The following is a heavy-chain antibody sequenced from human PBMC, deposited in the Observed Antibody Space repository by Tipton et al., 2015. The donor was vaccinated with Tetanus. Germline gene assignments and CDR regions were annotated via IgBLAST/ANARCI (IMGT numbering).Heavy chain of an antibody. CDR2: ISAYNGNT. D-gene: IGHD2-15*01. CDR1: GYTFTSYG. Sequence: QLVQSGAEVKKPGASVKVSCKASGYTFTSYGISWVRQAPGQGLEWMGWISAYNGNTNYAQKLQGRVTMTTDTSTSTAYMELRSLRSDDRAVYYCARGPRCSGGSCYRDDAFDIWGQGTMVTVSS. CDR3: ARGPRCSGGSCYRDDAFDI. J-gene: IGHJ3*02. V-gene: IGHV1-18*04.